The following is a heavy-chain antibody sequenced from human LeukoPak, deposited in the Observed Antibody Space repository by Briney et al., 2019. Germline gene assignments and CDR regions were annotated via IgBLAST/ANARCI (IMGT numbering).Heavy chain of an antibody. V-gene: IGHV4-59*12. D-gene: IGHD3-22*01. CDR3: AREFSDSSGYYPL. Sequence: SETLSLTCTVSGGSISSYYWSWIRQPPGKGLEWIGYIYYSGSTNYNPSLKSRVTISVDTSKNQFSLKPSSVTAADTAVYYCAREFSDSSGYYPLWGQGTLVTVSS. J-gene: IGHJ4*02. CDR2: IYYSGST. CDR1: GGSISSYY.